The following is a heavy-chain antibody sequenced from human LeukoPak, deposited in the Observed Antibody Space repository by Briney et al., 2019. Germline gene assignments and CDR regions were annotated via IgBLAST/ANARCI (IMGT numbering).Heavy chain of an antibody. V-gene: IGHV3-48*03. CDR3: ARAVPPTYSNFVRWFDP. D-gene: IGHD4-11*01. J-gene: IGHJ5*02. CDR1: GFTFSSYE. CDR2: ISSSGSSI. Sequence: PGGSLRLSCAASGFTFSSYEMNWVRQAPGKGLEWVSYISSSGSSIFYADSVKGRFTISRDNAKDSVYLQMNSLRAEDTAVYYCARAVPPTYSNFVRWFDPWGQGTLVTVSS.